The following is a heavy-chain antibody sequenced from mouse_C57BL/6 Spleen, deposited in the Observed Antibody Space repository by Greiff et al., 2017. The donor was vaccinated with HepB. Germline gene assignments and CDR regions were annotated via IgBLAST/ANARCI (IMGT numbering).Heavy chain of an antibody. CDR2: IDPSDSYT. V-gene: IGHV1-50*01. CDR3: ARSVYSNYFDY. D-gene: IGHD2-5*01. Sequence: VQLQQPGAELVKPGASVKLSCKASGYTFTSYWMQWVKQRPGQGLEWIGEIDPSDSYTNYNQKFKGKATLTVDTSSSTAYMQLSSLTSEDSAVYYCARSVYSNYFDYWGQGTTLTVSS. J-gene: IGHJ2*01. CDR1: GYTFTSYW.